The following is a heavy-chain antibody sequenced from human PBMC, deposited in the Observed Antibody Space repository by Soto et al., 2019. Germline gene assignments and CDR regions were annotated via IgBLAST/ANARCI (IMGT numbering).Heavy chain of an antibody. CDR2: IYYSGST. CDR3: ASLVSDIVVVVAAARIGYFDL. V-gene: IGHV4-39*01. Sequence: SETLSLTCTVSGGSISSSSYYWGWIRQPPGKGLEWIGSIYYSGSTYYKPSLKSRVTIPVDTSKNHFSLKLSSVTAAETAVYYCASLVSDIVVVVAAARIGYFDLWGRGTLVTVSS. D-gene: IGHD2-15*01. J-gene: IGHJ2*01. CDR1: GGSISSSSYY.